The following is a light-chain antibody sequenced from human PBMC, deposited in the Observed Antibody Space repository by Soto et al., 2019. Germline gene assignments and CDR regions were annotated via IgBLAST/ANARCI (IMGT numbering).Light chain of an antibody. V-gene: IGKV3-20*01. J-gene: IGKJ2*03. CDR1: QSVSSNY. CDR3: QQYGNSPRYS. CDR2: GTS. Sequence: EIVLTQSPGTLSLSLGERATLSCRASQSVSSNYLAWYQQKPGQAPRLLIYGTSSRATGIPVRFSGSGSGTDFTLTISRLEPEDFAVYYCQQYGNSPRYSFGQGTKLEIK.